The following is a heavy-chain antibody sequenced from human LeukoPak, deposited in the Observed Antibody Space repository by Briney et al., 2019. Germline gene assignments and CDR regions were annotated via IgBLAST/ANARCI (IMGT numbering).Heavy chain of an antibody. V-gene: IGHV4-34*01. CDR2: INHGGDT. J-gene: IGHJ3*02. D-gene: IGHD3-16*01. CDR1: GGSFSGYY. Sequence: SETLSLTCAVYGGSFSGYYWNWIRQPPGKGLEWIGEINHGGDTNYNPSLKSRVTISVDTSKKQFSLKVSSVTAADTAVYYCARLSRRIMITFGGVKAFDIWGQGTMVTVSS. CDR3: ARLSRRIMITFGGVKAFDI.